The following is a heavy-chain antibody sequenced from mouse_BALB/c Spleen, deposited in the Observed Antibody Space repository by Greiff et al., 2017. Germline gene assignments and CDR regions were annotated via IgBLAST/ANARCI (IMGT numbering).Heavy chain of an antibody. Sequence: EVKLMESGGGLVQPGGSRKLSCAASGFTFSSFGMHWVRQAPEKGLEWVAYISSGSSTIYYADTVKGRFTISRDNPKNTLFLQMTSLRSEDTAMYYCARLITGAMDYWGQGTSVTVSS. CDR1: GFTFSSFG. D-gene: IGHD2-4*01. J-gene: IGHJ4*01. CDR3: ARLITGAMDY. V-gene: IGHV5-17*02. CDR2: ISSGSSTI.